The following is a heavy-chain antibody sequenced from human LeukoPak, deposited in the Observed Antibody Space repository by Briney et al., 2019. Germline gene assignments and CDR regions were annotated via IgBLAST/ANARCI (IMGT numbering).Heavy chain of an antibody. Sequence: GGTLRLSCAASGFTFSSYGMSWVRQAPGKGLEWVSAISGSGGSTYYADSVKGRFTISRDNSKNTLYLQMNSLRTEDTAVYYCAKGQWLTYSIDYWGQGNLVTVSS. CDR2: ISGSGGST. CDR1: GFTFSSYG. V-gene: IGHV3-23*01. CDR3: AKGQWLTYSIDY. J-gene: IGHJ4*02. D-gene: IGHD6-19*01.